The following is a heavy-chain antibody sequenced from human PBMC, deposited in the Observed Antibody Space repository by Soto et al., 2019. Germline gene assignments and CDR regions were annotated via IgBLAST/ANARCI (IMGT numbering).Heavy chain of an antibody. CDR2: ISYDGSNK. CDR1: GFTFSSYA. V-gene: IGHV3-30-3*01. D-gene: IGHD5-18*01. CDR3: ARGLGGYTYGDYFDY. J-gene: IGHJ4*02. Sequence: QVQLVESGGGVVQPGRSLRLSCAASGFTFSSYAMHWVRQAPGKGLEWVAVISYDGSNKYYADSVKGRFTISRDNSKNTLYLQMSSLRAEDTAVYYCARGLGGYTYGDYFDYWGQGTLVTVSS.